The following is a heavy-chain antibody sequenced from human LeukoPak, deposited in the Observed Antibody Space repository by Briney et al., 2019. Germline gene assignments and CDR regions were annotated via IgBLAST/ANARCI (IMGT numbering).Heavy chain of an antibody. D-gene: IGHD1-26*01. Sequence: SETLSLTCTVSGGSISSYYWSWIRQPAGKGLEWIGRIYTSGSTNYNPSLKSRVTISVDKSKNQFSLKLSSLTAADTAVYYCARGGVGATPFDYWGQGTLVTVSS. V-gene: IGHV4-4*07. CDR3: ARGGVGATPFDY. J-gene: IGHJ4*02. CDR2: IYTSGST. CDR1: GGSISSYY.